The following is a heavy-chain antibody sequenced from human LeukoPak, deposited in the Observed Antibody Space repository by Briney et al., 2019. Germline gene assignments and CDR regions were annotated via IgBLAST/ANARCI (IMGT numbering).Heavy chain of an antibody. Sequence: GGSLRLSCAASGFTFGDYGMSWVRQAPGKGLEWVSSINWNGGNTAYADSVKGRFTISRDTAKDSLYLQLNSLRAEDTALYYCARDRGWLQYIDYWGTGTTVTVSS. J-gene: IGHJ6*04. V-gene: IGHV3-20*04. CDR2: INWNGGNT. CDR1: GFTFGDYG. D-gene: IGHD5-24*01. CDR3: ARDRGWLQYIDY.